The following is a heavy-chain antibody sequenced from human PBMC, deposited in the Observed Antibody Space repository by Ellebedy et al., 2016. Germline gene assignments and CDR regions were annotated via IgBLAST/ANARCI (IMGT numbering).Heavy chain of an antibody. J-gene: IGHJ4*02. CDR1: GFSLSTSGMC. D-gene: IGHD1-26*01. CDR3: ARIRVVGATGGFDY. V-gene: IGHV2-70*11. Sequence: SGPTLVKPTQTLTLTCTFSGFSLSTSGMCVSWIRQPPGKALEWLARIDWDDDKYYSTSLKTRLTISKDTSKNQVVLTMTNMDPVDTATYYCARIRVVGATGGFDYWGQGTLVTVSS. CDR2: IDWDDDK.